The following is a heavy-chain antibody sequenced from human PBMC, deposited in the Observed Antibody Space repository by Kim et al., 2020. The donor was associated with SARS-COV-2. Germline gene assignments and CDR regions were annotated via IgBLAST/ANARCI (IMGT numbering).Heavy chain of an antibody. D-gene: IGHD3-10*01. Sequence: ASVKVSCKASGYTFTSYYLNWVRQAPGQGPEWMGIIDPRGGSTSYAQKFQGRVTMTRDASTSTVYMELTSLRSEDTAVYFCARPAVQYGSGTHYFDSWGQGTLVTVSS. V-gene: IGHV1-46*01. CDR1: GYTFTSYY. J-gene: IGHJ4*02. CDR3: ARPAVQYGSGTHYFDS. CDR2: IDPRGGST.